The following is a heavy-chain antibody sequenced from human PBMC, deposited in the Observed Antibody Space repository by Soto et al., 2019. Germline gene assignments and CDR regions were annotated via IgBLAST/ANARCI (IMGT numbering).Heavy chain of an antibody. V-gene: IGHV3-23*01. CDR2: ISGSGGST. CDR1: GFTFSSYA. CDR3: AKSPWSTQTGPPSFDP. Sequence: PGGSLRLSCAASGFTFSSYAMSWVRQAPGKGLEWVSAISGSGGSTYYADSVKGRFTISRDNSKNTLYLQMNSLRAEDTAVYYCAKSPWSTQTGPPSFDPRGQGTLVTVSS. J-gene: IGHJ5*02.